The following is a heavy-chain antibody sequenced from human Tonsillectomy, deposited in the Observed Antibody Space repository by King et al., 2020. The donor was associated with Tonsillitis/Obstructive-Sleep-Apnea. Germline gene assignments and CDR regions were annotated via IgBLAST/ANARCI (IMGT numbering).Heavy chain of an antibody. CDR2: ISYDGSNK. CDR1: GFTFSSYG. J-gene: IGHJ4*02. CDR3: AKARQWQVDFDY. V-gene: IGHV3-30*18. D-gene: IGHD6-19*01. Sequence: VQLVESGGGVVQPGRSLRLSCAASGFTFSSYGMHLVRQAPGKGLEWVAVISYDGSNKYYADSVKGRFTISRDNSKNTLYLQMKSLRAEDTAVYYCAKARQWQVDFDYWGQGTLVTVSS.